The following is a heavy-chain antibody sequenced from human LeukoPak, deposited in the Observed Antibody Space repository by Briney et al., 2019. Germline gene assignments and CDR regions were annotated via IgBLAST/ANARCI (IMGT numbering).Heavy chain of an antibody. V-gene: IGHV4-59*01. CDR3: AREETGTTEYNWFDP. Sequence: KASETLSLTCTVSGGSFSTYYWSWIRQPPGKGLEWIGYVYYSGSTNYNPSLRSRVTMSVDTSKNQFSLKLSSVTAADTAIYYCAREETGTTEYNWFDPWGQGTLVTVSS. CDR2: VYYSGST. CDR1: GGSFSTYY. D-gene: IGHD1-1*01. J-gene: IGHJ5*02.